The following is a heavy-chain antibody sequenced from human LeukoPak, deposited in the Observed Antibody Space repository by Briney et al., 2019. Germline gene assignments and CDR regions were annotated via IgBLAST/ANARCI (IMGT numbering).Heavy chain of an antibody. CDR1: GGSFSGYY. CDR3: ARVKGRYYYDSSGLFDY. Sequence: SETLSLTCAVYGGSFSGYYWGWIRQPPGKGLEWIGEINHSGSTNYNPSLKSRVTISVDTSKNQFSLKLSSVTAADTAVYYCARVKGRYYYDSSGLFDYWGQGTLVTVSS. D-gene: IGHD3-22*01. V-gene: IGHV4-34*01. CDR2: INHSGST. J-gene: IGHJ4*02.